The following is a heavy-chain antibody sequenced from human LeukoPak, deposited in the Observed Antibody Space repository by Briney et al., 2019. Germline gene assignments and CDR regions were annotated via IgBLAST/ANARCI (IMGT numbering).Heavy chain of an antibody. CDR3: AKDAPIAAAGTNWFDP. J-gene: IGHJ5*02. V-gene: IGHV3-23*01. CDR2: ISGSGGST. Sequence: PGGSLRLSSAASGFTFSSYAMSWVRQAPGKGLEWVSAISGSGGSTYYADSVKGRFTISRDNSKNTLYLQMNSLRAEDTAVYYCAKDAPIAAAGTNWFDPWGQGTLVTVSS. D-gene: IGHD6-13*01. CDR1: GFTFSSYA.